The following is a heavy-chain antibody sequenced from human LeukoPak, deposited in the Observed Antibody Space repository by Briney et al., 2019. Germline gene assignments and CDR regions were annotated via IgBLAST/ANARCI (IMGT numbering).Heavy chain of an antibody. CDR1: GDSFTNDNW. CDR3: ARNGYYCIDV. J-gene: IGHJ6*03. D-gene: IGHD2-8*01. Sequence: PSGTLSLTCTVSGDSFTNDNWCRLVRPPPGELLEWGGVIYHSGGTNYNPSLKSRVTISVDNSKNQFSLNVTSLTAADTAVYYCARNGYYCIDVWGKGTTVTVSS. CDR2: IYHSGGT. V-gene: IGHV4-4*02.